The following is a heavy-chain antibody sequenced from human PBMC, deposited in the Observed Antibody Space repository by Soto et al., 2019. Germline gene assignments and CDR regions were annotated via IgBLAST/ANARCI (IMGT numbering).Heavy chain of an antibody. V-gene: IGHV1-69*02. CDR2: IIPILDIT. CDR3: ARGGYYFYYMDV. J-gene: IGHJ6*03. CDR1: GDTLSSYS. D-gene: IGHD2-15*01. Sequence: QVQLVQSGAEVKKPGSSVKISCQASGDTLSSYSINWVRQAPGQGLEWMGRIIPILDITNYAPKVLGRVTITEDKSTKTAYMELRSLRSEDTAVYYCARGGYYFYYMDVWGKGTTVTVSS.